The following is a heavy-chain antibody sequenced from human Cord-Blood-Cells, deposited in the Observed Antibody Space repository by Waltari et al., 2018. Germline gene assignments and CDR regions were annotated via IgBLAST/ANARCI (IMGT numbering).Heavy chain of an antibody. CDR2: INPNSGGT. V-gene: IGHV1-2*06. CDR3: ALWSGYRDY. Sequence: QVQLVQSGAAVKKPGASVKVSCKASGYTFTGYYMHWVRQAPGQGLEWRGRINPNSGGTNYAHKFQGRVTMTRETSISTAYMELSRLRSDGTAVYYCALWSGYRDYWGQGTLVTVSS. D-gene: IGHD3-3*01. CDR1: GYTFTGYY. J-gene: IGHJ4*02.